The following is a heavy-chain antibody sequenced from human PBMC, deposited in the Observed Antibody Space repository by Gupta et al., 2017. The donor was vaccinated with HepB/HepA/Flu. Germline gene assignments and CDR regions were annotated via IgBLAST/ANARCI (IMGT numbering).Heavy chain of an antibody. V-gene: IGHV1-2*02. D-gene: IGHD6-13*01. Sequence: XVXXVQSGAEVKKPGASVKVXXXXSXXXXXXYYMHWVRQAPGQGLEWMGWINPNSGGTNYAQKFQGRVTMTRDTSISTAYMELSRLRSDDTAVYYCARVEDGSSWGQGTLVTVSS. CDR1: XXXXXXYY. CDR2: INPNSGGT. CDR3: ARVEDGSS. J-gene: IGHJ4*02.